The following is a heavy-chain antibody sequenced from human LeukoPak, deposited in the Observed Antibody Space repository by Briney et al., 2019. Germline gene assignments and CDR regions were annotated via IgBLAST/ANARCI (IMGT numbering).Heavy chain of an antibody. Sequence: GGSLRLSCAASGLMFSRYAMSWVRQAPGKGLEWVSGVSTSGGSTYYADSVKGRFTISRDNSKNTLHLQKNSLRAEDTAIYYCAKQAYDSPRTDFDYWGQGTLVTVSS. V-gene: IGHV3-23*01. CDR2: VSTSGGST. CDR3: AKQAYDSPRTDFDY. D-gene: IGHD3-22*01. J-gene: IGHJ4*02. CDR1: GLMFSRYA.